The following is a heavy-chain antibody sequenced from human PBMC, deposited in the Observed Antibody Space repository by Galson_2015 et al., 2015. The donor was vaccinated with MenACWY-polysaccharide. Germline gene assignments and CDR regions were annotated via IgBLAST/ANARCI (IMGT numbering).Heavy chain of an antibody. Sequence: SLRLSCAASGFTFSNSAMHWVRQAPGKGLEWVALISCDGSNKFYADSVKARFTVSRDNFKNTLYLQMDSLRPEDTAVYYCARGYCRGASCPIVDYWGQGTLVTVSS. V-gene: IGHV3-30-3*01. J-gene: IGHJ4*02. CDR2: ISCDGSNK. D-gene: IGHD2-15*01. CDR3: ARGYCRGASCPIVDY. CDR1: GFTFSNSA.